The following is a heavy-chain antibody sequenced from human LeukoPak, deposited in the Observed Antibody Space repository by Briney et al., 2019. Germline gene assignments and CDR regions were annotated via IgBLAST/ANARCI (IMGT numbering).Heavy chain of an antibody. Sequence: PGGSLRLSCAASGFTFSSYAMSWVRQAPGKGLEWVSAISGSGGSTYYADSVKGRFTISRDNSKNTLYLQMNSLRAEDTAVYNCARDLGWEIIRYYFDYWGQGTLVTVSS. CDR1: GFTFSSYA. V-gene: IGHV3-23*01. D-gene: IGHD1-26*01. CDR2: ISGSGGST. J-gene: IGHJ4*02. CDR3: ARDLGWEIIRYYFDY.